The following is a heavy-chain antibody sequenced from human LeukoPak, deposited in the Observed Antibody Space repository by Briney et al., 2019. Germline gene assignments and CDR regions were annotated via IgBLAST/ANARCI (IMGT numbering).Heavy chain of an antibody. V-gene: IGHV1-69*05. CDR2: IIPIFGTA. J-gene: IGHJ1*01. CDR1: GGTFSSYA. Sequence: SVKVSCKAAGGTFSSYAISWLRQAPGRGLEWMGGIIPIFGTANYAQKFQGRVTITTDESTSTAYMELSSLRSEDTAVYYCAREVRCSGGSCYLSEYFQHWGQGTLVTVSS. CDR3: AREVRCSGGSCYLSEYFQH. D-gene: IGHD2-15*01.